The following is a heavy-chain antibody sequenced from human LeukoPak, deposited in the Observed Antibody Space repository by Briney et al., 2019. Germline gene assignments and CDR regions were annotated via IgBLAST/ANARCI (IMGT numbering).Heavy chain of an antibody. CDR2: ISSSSSYI. V-gene: IGHV3-21*01. D-gene: IGHD3-16*02. CDR1: GFTFSSYS. J-gene: IGHJ4*02. Sequence: GGSLRLSCAASGFTFSSYSMNWARQAPGKGLEWVSSISSSSSYIYYADSVKGRFTISRDNAKNSLYLQMNSLRAEDTAVYYCARDRRSGYTAIDYWGQGTLVTVSS. CDR3: ARDRRSGYTAIDY.